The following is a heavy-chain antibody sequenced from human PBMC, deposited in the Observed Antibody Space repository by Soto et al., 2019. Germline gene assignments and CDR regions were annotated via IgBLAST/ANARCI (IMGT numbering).Heavy chain of an antibody. CDR3: ARIHIAGTIFGVVITHYYFDY. CDR1: GGSFSGYY. D-gene: IGHD3-3*01. CDR2: INHSGST. Sequence: QVQLQQWGAGLLKPSETLSLTCAVYGGSFSGYYWSWIRQPPGKGLEWIGEINHSGSTNYNPSLKSRVTISVDTSKNQFSLKLSSVTAADTAVYYCARIHIAGTIFGVVITHYYFDYWGQGTLVTVSS. V-gene: IGHV4-34*01. J-gene: IGHJ4*02.